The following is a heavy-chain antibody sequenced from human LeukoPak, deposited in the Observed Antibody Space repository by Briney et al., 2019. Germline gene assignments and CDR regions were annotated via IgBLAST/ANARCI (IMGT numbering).Heavy chain of an antibody. CDR3: ARDRGDFWSGYYTNYFDY. D-gene: IGHD3-3*01. CDR2: ISDSSSTT. Sequence: QPGGSLRLSCAASGFTFSTYNIHWVRQAPGKGLEWVSYISDSSSTTYYADSLKGRFTISRDNAKNSLYLQMNSLRAEDTAVYYCARDRGDFWSGYYTNYFDYWGQGTLVTVSS. J-gene: IGHJ4*02. V-gene: IGHV3-48*01. CDR1: GFTFSTYN.